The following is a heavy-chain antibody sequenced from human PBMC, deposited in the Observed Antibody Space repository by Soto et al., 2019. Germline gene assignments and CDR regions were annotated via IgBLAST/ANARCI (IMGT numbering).Heavy chain of an antibody. V-gene: IGHV1-69*04. Sequence: ASVKVSCKASGGTFSSYTISWVRQAPGQGLEWMGRIIPILGIANYAQKFQGRVTITADKSTSTAYMELSSLRSEDTAAYYCARDRKQLRTMVSMYYYMDVWGKGTTVTVSS. CDR3: ARDRKQLRTMVSMYYYMDV. D-gene: IGHD3-10*01. CDR2: IIPILGIA. CDR1: GGTFSSYT. J-gene: IGHJ6*03.